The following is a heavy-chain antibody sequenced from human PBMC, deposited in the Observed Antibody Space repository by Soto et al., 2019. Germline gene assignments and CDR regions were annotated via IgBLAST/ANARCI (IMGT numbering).Heavy chain of an antibody. Sequence: PSETLSLPCSVSGGSISSGDYYWSWIRQPPGKGLEWIGYIYYSGSTYYNPSLKSRVTISLETSKSHFSLRLSSVTAADTAVYYCARLGAYYQSLGPWGPGNLVTVSS. J-gene: IGHJ5*02. CDR2: IYYSGST. CDR1: GGSISSGDYY. V-gene: IGHV4-30-4*02. D-gene: IGHD2-21*01. CDR3: ARLGAYYQSLGP.